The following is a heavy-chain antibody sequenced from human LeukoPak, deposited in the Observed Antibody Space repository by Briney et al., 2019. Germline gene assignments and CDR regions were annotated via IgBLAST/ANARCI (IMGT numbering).Heavy chain of an antibody. Sequence: GGSLRLSCAASGFTFDDYAMHWVRRAPGKGLEWVSLISGDGGSTYYADSVKGRFTISRDNSKNSLYLQMNSLRTEDTALYYCAKDMRWLPPDALDIWGQGTMVTVSS. CDR3: AKDMRWLPPDALDI. D-gene: IGHD6-19*01. V-gene: IGHV3-43*02. J-gene: IGHJ3*02. CDR2: ISGDGGST. CDR1: GFTFDDYA.